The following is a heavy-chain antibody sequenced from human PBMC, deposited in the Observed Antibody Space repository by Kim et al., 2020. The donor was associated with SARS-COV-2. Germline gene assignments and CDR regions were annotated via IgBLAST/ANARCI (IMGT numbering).Heavy chain of an antibody. CDR3: ARGHIAAAPGDY. V-gene: IGHV4-34*01. CDR1: GGSFSGYY. J-gene: IGHJ4*02. Sequence: SETLSLSCAVYGGSFSGYYWSWIRQPPGKGLEWIGEINHSGSTNYNPSLKSRVTISVDTSKNQFSLKLSSVTAADTAVYYCARGHIAAAPGDYWGQGTLVTVSP. CDR2: INHSGST. D-gene: IGHD6-13*01.